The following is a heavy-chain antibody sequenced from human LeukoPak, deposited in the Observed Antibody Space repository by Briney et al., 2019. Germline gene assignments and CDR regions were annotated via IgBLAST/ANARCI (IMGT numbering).Heavy chain of an antibody. D-gene: IGHD2-8*01. CDR1: GYTLTDYY. J-gene: IGHJ4*02. CDR2: TIPHSGGT. V-gene: IGHV1-2*02. CDR3: STEDKYCTTPNCGAY. Sequence: ASVKVSCKASGYTLTDYYIHWVRQAPGQDLEWMGFTIPHSGGTTYEQRFQGRVTMTRDMSIGTFYMELSSLRSDDTAVYYCSTEDKYCTTPNCGAYWGQGTLVTVSS.